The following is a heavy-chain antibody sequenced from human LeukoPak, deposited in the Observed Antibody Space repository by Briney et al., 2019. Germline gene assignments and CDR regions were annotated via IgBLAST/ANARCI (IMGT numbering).Heavy chain of an antibody. CDR1: GYTFTSYY. CDR3: ARGLAPIQPSDAFDI. J-gene: IGHJ3*02. D-gene: IGHD5-18*01. Sequence: ASVKVSCKASGYTFTSYYMHWVRQAPGQGLEWMGIINPSGGSTSYAQKFQGRVTMTRDMSTSTVYMELSSLRSEDTAVYYRARGLAPIQPSDAFDIWGQGTMVTVSS. V-gene: IGHV1-46*01. CDR2: INPSGGST.